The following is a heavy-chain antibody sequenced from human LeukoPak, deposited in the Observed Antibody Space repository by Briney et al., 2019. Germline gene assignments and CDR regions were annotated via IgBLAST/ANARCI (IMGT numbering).Heavy chain of an antibody. CDR3: ARRRYYYCGMDV. CDR1: GGSFSGYY. CDR2: INHSGST. V-gene: IGHV4-34*01. Sequence: PSKTLSLTCAVYGGSFSGYYWSWIRQPPGKGLEWIGEINHSGSTNYNPSLKSRVAISVDTSKNQFSLKLSSVTAADTAVYYCARRRYYYCGMDVWGQGTTVTVSS. J-gene: IGHJ6*02.